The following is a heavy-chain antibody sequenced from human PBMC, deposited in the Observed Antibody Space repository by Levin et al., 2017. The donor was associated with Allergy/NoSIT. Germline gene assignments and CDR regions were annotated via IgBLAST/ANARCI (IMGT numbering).Heavy chain of an antibody. Sequence: GASVKVSCAASGFTFRNYGMHWVRQAPGKGLEWVAVIWYDGNDKYYADSVKGRFIISRDNSKTTLYLQMNSLRAEDTAMYYCAREARDVYSGYVPFDYWGQGTLVTVSS. D-gene: IGHD5-12*01. J-gene: IGHJ4*02. CDR3: AREARDVYSGYVPFDY. V-gene: IGHV3-33*01. CDR2: IWYDGNDK. CDR1: GFTFRNYG.